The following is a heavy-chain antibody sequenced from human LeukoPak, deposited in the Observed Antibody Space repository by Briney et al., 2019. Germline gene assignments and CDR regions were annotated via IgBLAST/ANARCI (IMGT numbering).Heavy chain of an antibody. V-gene: IGHV3-48*02. D-gene: IGHD6-19*01. CDR1: GFTFNSYS. CDR2: IGIGSSPK. J-gene: IGHJ4*02. CDR3: ARVLYSSGWYDFDY. Sequence: GGSLRRSCAASGFTFNSYSLKWVREAPGKGLEWVSYIGIGSSPKHYADSVKGRFTISRDNAKNSLYLQMNSLRDEDTAVYYCARVLYSSGWYDFDYWGQGTLVTVSS.